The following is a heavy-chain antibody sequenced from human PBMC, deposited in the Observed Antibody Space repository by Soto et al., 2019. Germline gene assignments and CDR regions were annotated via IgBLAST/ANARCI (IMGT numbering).Heavy chain of an antibody. D-gene: IGHD3-3*01. CDR2: INHSGST. Sequence: QVQLQQWGAGLLKPSETLSLTCAVYGGSFSGYYWSWIRQPPGKGLGWIGEINHSGSTNYNPSLKSRVTISVDTSKNQFSLKLSSVTAADTAVYYCAREGRFLEWLFFDYWGQGTLVTVSS. CDR3: AREGRFLEWLFFDY. V-gene: IGHV4-34*01. CDR1: GGSFSGYY. J-gene: IGHJ4*02.